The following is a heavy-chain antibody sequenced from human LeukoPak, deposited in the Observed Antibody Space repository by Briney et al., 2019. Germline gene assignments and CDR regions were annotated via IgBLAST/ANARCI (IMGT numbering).Heavy chain of an antibody. CDR1: GFTFSGCH. V-gene: IGHV3-33*06. D-gene: IGHD4-17*01. Sequence: PGRSLKLSCAASGFTFSGCHIHWVRQAPGKGLEWVALVWHGGSKTYYADSVKGRFTVSRDNSKNTLYLQMNSLRAEDTAIYYCAKDSNDNGDYNYFDFWGQGTLVTVSP. CDR3: AKDSNDNGDYNYFDF. CDR2: VWHGGSKT. J-gene: IGHJ4*02.